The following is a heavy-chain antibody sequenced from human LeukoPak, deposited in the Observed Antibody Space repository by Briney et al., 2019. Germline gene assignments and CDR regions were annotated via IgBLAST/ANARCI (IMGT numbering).Heavy chain of an antibody. CDR3: ASSYINVYPEDRIFDY. CDR2: SNKKVNNYTP. V-gene: IGHV3-72*01. J-gene: IGHJ4*02. Sequence: GGSLRLSCAASGFIFNDHQMDWVRQAPGKGLEWVARSNKKVNNYTPEYAASVKGRFTISRDDSKNSFYLQMNSLGNEDTAMYFCASSYINVYPEDRIFDYWAREPWSPSPQ. D-gene: IGHD3-10*01. CDR1: GFIFNDHQ.